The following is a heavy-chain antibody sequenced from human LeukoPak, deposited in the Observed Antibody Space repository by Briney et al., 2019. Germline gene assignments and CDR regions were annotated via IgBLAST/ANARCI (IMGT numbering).Heavy chain of an antibody. CDR3: ARGRGSGSYYNSPGRFDP. D-gene: IGHD3-10*01. V-gene: IGHV3-30-3*01. CDR1: GFTFSSYA. J-gene: IGHJ5*02. CDR2: ISYDGSNK. Sequence: GRSLRLSCAASGFTFSSYAMHWVRQAPGKGLEWVAVISYDGSNKYYADSVKGRFTISRDNSKNTLYLQMNSLRAEDTVVYYCARGRGSGSYYNSPGRFDPWGQGTLVTVSS.